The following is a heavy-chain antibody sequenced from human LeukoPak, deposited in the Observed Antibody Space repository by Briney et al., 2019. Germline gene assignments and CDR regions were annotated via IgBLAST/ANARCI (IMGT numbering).Heavy chain of an antibody. CDR2: ISSSSSYT. Sequence: GGSLRLSCAASGFTFSEYYMSWIRQAPGKGLEWVSYISSSSSYTNYADSVKGRFTISRDNAKNSLYLQMNSLRAEDTAVYYCARGTRYNWNDLGWFDPWGQGTLVTVSS. CDR3: ARGTRYNWNDLGWFDP. D-gene: IGHD1-1*01. J-gene: IGHJ5*02. V-gene: IGHV3-11*05. CDR1: GFTFSEYY.